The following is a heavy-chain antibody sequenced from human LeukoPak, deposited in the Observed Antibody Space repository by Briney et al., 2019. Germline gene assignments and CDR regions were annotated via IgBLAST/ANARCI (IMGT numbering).Heavy chain of an antibody. J-gene: IGHJ3*02. CDR3: AKLIVGAITGGGDDAFDI. V-gene: IGHV3-30*18. CDR2: ISYDGSNK. D-gene: IGHD1-26*01. Sequence: PGGSLKLSCAASGFTFSSYGMHWVRQAPGKGLEWVAVISYDGSNKYYADSVKGRFTISRDNSKNTLYLQMNSLRAEDTAVYYCAKLIVGAITGGGDDAFDIWGQGTMVTVSS. CDR1: GFTFSSYG.